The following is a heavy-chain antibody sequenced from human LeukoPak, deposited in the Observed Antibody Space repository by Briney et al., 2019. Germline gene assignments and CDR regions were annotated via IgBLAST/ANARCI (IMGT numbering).Heavy chain of an antibody. J-gene: IGHJ3*02. CDR2: IIPIFGTA. V-gene: IGHV1-69*05. CDR3: ASLRVKLELGSFGAFDI. CDR1: GGTFSSYA. Sequence: SVKVSCKASGGTFSSYAISWVRQAPGQGLEWMGGIIPIFGTANYAQKFQGRVTITTDESTSTAYMELSSLRSEDTAVYYCASLRVKLELGSFGAFDIWGQGAMVTVSS. D-gene: IGHD1-7*01.